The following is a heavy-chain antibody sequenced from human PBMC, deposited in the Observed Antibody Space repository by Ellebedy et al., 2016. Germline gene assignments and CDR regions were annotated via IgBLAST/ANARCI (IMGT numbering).Heavy chain of an antibody. CDR1: GGSISSGSYS. Sequence: SETLSLTCAVSGGSISSGSYSWNWIRQPPGKGLEWIGYFYHSGSTYYTPSLKSRVTISVDRSKNQFSLRLSSVTAADTAVYFCARHHVSGYFQFDLWGQGTLVTVSS. J-gene: IGHJ5*02. CDR3: ARHHVSGYFQFDL. CDR2: FYHSGST. V-gene: IGHV4-30-2*01. D-gene: IGHD3-22*01.